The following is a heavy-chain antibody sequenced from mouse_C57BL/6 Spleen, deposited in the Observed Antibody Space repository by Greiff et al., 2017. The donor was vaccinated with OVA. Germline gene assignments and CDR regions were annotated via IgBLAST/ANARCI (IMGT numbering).Heavy chain of an antibody. D-gene: IGHD2-3*01. CDR2: ISSGGSYT. V-gene: IGHV5-6*02. CDR1: GFTFSSYG. J-gene: IGHJ3*01. Sequence: KLVESGGDLVKPGGSLKLSCAASGFTFSSYGMSWVRQTPDKRLEWVATISSGGSYTYYPDSVKGRFTISRDNAKNTLYLQMSSLKSEDTAMYYCARHDGNFAWFAYWGQGTLVTVSA. CDR3: ARHDGNFAWFAY.